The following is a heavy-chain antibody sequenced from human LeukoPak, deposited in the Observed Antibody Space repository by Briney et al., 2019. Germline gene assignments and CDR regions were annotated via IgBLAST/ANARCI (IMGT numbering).Heavy chain of an antibody. CDR3: ARHVKSGSSGGNFDY. CDR1: GGSISSSPYY. Sequence: SETLSLTCTVSGGSISSSPYYWGWIRQSPGKGLEWIGSISYSGSTFYNPSRKSRLTISVDTSKNQFSLKLSSVTAADTAVYYCARHVKSGSSGGNFDYWGQGTLVTVSS. V-gene: IGHV4-39*01. J-gene: IGHJ4*02. D-gene: IGHD1-26*01. CDR2: ISYSGST.